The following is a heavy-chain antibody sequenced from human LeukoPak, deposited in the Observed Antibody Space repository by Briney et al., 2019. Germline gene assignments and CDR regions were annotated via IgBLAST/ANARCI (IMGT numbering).Heavy chain of an antibody. V-gene: IGHV4-39*01. CDR2: IYYSGST. D-gene: IGHD2-2*02. CDR3: ARGDCSSTSCYSVDY. Sequence: SETLSLTCTVSGGSISSSSYYWGWIRQPPGKGLEWIGSIYYSGSTYYNPSPKSRVTISVDTSKNQFSLKLSSVTAADTAVYYCARGDCSSTSCYSVDYWGQGTLATVSS. J-gene: IGHJ4*02. CDR1: GGSISSSSYY.